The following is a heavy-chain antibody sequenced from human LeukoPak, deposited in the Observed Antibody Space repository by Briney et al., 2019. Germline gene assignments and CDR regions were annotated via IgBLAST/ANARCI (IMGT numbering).Heavy chain of an antibody. CDR2: IYHSGST. J-gene: IGHJ5*02. CDR3: ARLSSGRGWFDP. Sequence: SETLSLTCAVSGYSISSGYYWGWIRQPPGKGLEWIGSIYHSGSTYYNPSLKSRVTMSVDTSKNQFSLKLSSVTAADTAVYYCARLSSGRGWFDPWGQGTLVTVSS. CDR1: GYSISSGYY. D-gene: IGHD6-19*01. V-gene: IGHV4-38-2*01.